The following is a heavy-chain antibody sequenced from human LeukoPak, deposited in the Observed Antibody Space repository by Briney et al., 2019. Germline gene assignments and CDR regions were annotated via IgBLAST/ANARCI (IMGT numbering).Heavy chain of an antibody. CDR2: INHSGST. CDR3: ARRGSSRDFDY. CDR1: GGSFSGYY. J-gene: IGHJ4*02. D-gene: IGHD6-6*01. V-gene: IGHV4-34*01. Sequence: SETLSLTCAVYGGSFSGYYWSWIRQPPGKGLEWIGEINHSGSTNYNPSLKSRVTISVDTFKNQFSLKLSSVTAADTAVYYCARRGSSRDFDYWGQGTLVTVSS.